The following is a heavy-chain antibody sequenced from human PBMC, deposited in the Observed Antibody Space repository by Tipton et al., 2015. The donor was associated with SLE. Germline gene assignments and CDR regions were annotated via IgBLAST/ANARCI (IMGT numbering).Heavy chain of an antibody. J-gene: IGHJ3*02. CDR2: IYYSGST. Sequence: TLSLTCTVSGGSISSGDYYWSWIRQPPGKGLEWIGYIYYSGSTYYNPSLKSRVTISVDTSKNQFSLKLSSVTAADTAVYYCARHPPYIVVVVAATPGAFDIWGQGTMVTVSS. CDR3: ARHPPYIVVVVAATPGAFDI. V-gene: IGHV4-30-4*01. CDR1: GGSISSGDYY. D-gene: IGHD2-15*01.